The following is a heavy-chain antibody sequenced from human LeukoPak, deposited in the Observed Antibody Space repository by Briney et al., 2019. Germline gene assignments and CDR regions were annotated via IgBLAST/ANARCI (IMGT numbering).Heavy chain of an antibody. CDR1: GFSLSIDA. CDR3: GKGARIMITLGGLFDP. CDR2: ISGMGGST. Sequence: PRGSLRLSCAASGFSLSIDAMSWVRHAPEGGRGWVSAISGMGGSTYYADSAKDPFTSSRDNSKNTLYLQMNSLRAEDTAVYYCGKGARIMITLGGLFDPWGQGTLVTVPS. D-gene: IGHD3-16*01. J-gene: IGHJ5*02. V-gene: IGHV3-23*01.